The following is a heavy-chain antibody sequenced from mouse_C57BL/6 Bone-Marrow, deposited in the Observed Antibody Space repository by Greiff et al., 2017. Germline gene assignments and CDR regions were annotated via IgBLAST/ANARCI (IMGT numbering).Heavy chain of an antibody. CDR2: IDPENGET. D-gene: IGHD2-14*01. V-gene: IGHV14-2*01. CDR1: GFNFKDYY. J-gene: IGHJ2*01. Sequence: EVQLQQSGAELVKPGASVKLSCTASGFNFKDYYMHWVKQRTEKGLEWIGGIDPENGETKYPPKFQGKATITADTSSSTAYMQLSSLTSEDTAVYYCALGDYVDYWGQGTTLTVSS. CDR3: ALGDYVDY.